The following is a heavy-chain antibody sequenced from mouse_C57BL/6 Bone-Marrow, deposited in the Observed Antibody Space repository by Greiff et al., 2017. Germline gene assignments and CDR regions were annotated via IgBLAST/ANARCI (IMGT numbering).Heavy chain of an antibody. CDR1: GFTFTDYY. V-gene: IGHV5-16*01. D-gene: IGHD1-1*01. CDR3: ARGHYYGSSYYAMDY. J-gene: IGHJ4*01. Sequence: EVKVVESEAGLVQPGSSMKLSCTASGFTFTDYYMAWVRQVPEKGLEWVANINHDGSSTYYLDSLKSRFIISRDNAKNILYLQMSSLKSEDTATYYCARGHYYGSSYYAMDYWGQGTSVTVSS. CDR2: INHDGSST.